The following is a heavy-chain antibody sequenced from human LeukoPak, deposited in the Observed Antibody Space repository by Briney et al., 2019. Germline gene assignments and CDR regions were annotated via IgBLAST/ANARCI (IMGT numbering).Heavy chain of an antibody. CDR3: ARARGYSSGFDC. D-gene: IGHD6-19*01. Sequence: SGPTLVNPTQTVTLTCTFSGFSLSTSGMRVSWMRQPPGKALEWRARIDWDDDKFYSTSLKTRLTISKDTSKNQVVLTMTDMDPVDTATYYCARARGYSSGFDCWGQGTLVTVSS. CDR2: IDWDDDK. J-gene: IGHJ4*02. CDR1: GFSLSTSGMR. V-gene: IGHV2-70*04.